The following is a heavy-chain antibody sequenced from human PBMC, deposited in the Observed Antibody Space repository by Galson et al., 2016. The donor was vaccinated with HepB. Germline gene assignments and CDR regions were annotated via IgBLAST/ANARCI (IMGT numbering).Heavy chain of an antibody. J-gene: IGHJ4*02. V-gene: IGHV3-49*03. CDR2: IRARAYGGTA. CDR3: ASVSYWCSGSCFRPDDD. Sequence: SLRLSCAGSGLTFGDYAMSWFRQAPGKGLEWVSFIRARAYGGTAEYAASVEGRFTLSREDRQSIAYLQMTSLTTEDTGVYYCASVSYWCSGSCFRPDDDWGQGTLVTVSS. CDR1: GLTFGDYA. D-gene: IGHD3-10*02.